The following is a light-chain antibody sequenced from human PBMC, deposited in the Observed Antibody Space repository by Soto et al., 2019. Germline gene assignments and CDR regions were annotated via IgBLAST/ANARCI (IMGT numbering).Light chain of an antibody. J-gene: IGKJ5*01. Sequence: EIVLTQSPGTQSLSPGERATLSCRASQGVANSYLAWYQQKPSQPPRLLIYGASSKTTGIPDLFSGSGSRKYFPLTISRLAYEVFAVYYCQYYSTLITFGQGTRLEIK. CDR2: GAS. V-gene: IGKV3-20*01. CDR3: QYYSTLIT. CDR1: QGVANSY.